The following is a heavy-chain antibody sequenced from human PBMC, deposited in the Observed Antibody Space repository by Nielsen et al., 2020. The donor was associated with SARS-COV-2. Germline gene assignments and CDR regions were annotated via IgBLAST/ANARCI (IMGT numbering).Heavy chain of an antibody. CDR3: ARGPSSSWYVYYYYGMDV. CDR1: GFTFSSYA. Sequence: GGSLRLSCAASGFTFSSYAMSWVRQAPGKGLEWVSAISGSGGSTYYADSVKGRFTISRDNAKNTLYLQMNSLRAEDTAVYYCARGPSSSWYVYYYYGMDVWGQGTTVTVSS. D-gene: IGHD6-13*01. J-gene: IGHJ6*02. CDR2: ISGSGGST. V-gene: IGHV3-23*01.